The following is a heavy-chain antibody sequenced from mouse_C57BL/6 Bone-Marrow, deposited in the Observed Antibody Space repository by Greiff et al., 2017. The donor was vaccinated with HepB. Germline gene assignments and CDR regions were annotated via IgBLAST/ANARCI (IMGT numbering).Heavy chain of an antibody. Sequence: QVQLQQPGAELVKPGASVKLSCKASGYTFTSYWMPWVKQRPGQGLEWIGEIDPSVSYTNYNQKFKGKATLTVDTSSSTAYMQLSSLTSEDSAVYYCARFWVYYSGSSYFDYWGQGTTLTVSS. CDR1: GYTFTSYW. J-gene: IGHJ2*01. CDR2: IDPSVSYT. CDR3: ARFWVYYSGSSYFDY. D-gene: IGHD1-1*01. V-gene: IGHV1-50*01.